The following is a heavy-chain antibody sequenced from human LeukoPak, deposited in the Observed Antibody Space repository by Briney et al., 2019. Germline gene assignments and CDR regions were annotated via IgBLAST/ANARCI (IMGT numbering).Heavy chain of an antibody. CDR1: GYTFTSYD. CDR2: MNPNSGNT. V-gene: IGHV1-8*01. CDR3: ARGDYPKGDAFDI. D-gene: IGHD4-11*01. Sequence: GASVKVSCKASGYTFTSYDINWVRQATGQGLEWMGWMNPNSGNTGYAQKFQGRVTITRNTSISTAYMELSSLRSEDTAVYYCARGDYPKGDAFDIWGQGTMVTVSS. J-gene: IGHJ3*02.